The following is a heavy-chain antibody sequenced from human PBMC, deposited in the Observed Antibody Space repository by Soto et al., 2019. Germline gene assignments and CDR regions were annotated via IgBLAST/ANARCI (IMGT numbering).Heavy chain of an antibody. V-gene: IGHV3-23*01. CDR1: GFTLQNYA. CDR2: LIGGHYGT. Sequence: GGSLRLSCTASGFTLQNYAMAWVRQAPGTGLEWVSTLIGGHYGTAYSYSVKGRFTVSRDNSKNCLYLQMNSLGVEDTAMYFCAKGKSTGDIDWFDPWGQGSLVTVSS. D-gene: IGHD3-10*01. J-gene: IGHJ5*02. CDR3: AKGKSTGDIDWFDP.